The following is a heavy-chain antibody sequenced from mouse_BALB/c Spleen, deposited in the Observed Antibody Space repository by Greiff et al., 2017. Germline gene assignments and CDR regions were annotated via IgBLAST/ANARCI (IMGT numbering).Heavy chain of an antibody. J-gene: IGHJ3*01. Sequence: EVKLMESGGGLVKPGGSLKLSCAASGFTFSSYAMSWVRQTPEKRLEWVASISSGGSTYYPDSVKGRFTISRDNARNILYLQMSSLRSEDTAMYYCARVSTMITTSAWFAYWGQGTLVTVSA. CDR1: GFTFSSYA. CDR2: ISSGGST. D-gene: IGHD2-4*01. CDR3: ARVSTMITTSAWFAY. V-gene: IGHV5-6-5*01.